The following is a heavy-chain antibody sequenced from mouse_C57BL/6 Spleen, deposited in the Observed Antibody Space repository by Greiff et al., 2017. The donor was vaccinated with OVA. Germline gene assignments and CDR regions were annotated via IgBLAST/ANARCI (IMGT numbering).Heavy chain of an antibody. CDR3: ARVRNSWYFDV. D-gene: IGHD2-1*01. V-gene: IGHV1-69*01. CDR1: GYTFTSYW. Sequence: QVQLQQPGAELVMPGASVKLSCKASGYTFTSYWMHWVKQRPGQGLEWIGEIDPSDSYTNYNQKFKGKSTLTVDKSSSTAYMQLSSLTSEDSAVDYCARVRNSWYFDVWGTGTTVTVSS. J-gene: IGHJ1*03. CDR2: IDPSDSYT.